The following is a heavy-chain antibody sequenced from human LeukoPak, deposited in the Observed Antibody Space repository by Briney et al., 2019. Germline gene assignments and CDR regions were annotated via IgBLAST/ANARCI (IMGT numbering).Heavy chain of an antibody. CDR1: GYSFTGYW. Sequence: GESLKISCKGSGYSFTGYWISWVRQMLGTGLEWMVRIDPSDSYTNYSPSFQGHVTISADKSISTAYLQWSSLKASDTAMYYCARRQSSSCDYWGQGTLVTVSS. CDR3: ARRQSSSCDY. CDR2: IDPSDSYT. V-gene: IGHV5-10-1*01. D-gene: IGHD6-13*01. J-gene: IGHJ4*02.